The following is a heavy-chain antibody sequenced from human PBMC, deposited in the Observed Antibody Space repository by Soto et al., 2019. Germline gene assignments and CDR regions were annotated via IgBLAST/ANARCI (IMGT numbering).Heavy chain of an antibody. J-gene: IGHJ6*02. Sequence: PGGSLRLSCAASGFTFSSYWMHWVRQAPGKGLVWVSRINSDGSSTSYADFVKGRFTISRDNSKNTLYLQMNSLGTEDTAVYFCARDLHGSGSYLYDYYSMDVWGQGTTVTVSS. CDR2: INSDGSST. V-gene: IGHV3-74*01. CDR1: GFTFSSYW. CDR3: ARDLHGSGSYLYDYYSMDV. D-gene: IGHD3-10*01.